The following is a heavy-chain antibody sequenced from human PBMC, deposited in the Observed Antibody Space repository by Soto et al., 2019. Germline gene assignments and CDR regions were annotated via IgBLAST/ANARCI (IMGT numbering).Heavy chain of an antibody. D-gene: IGHD4-17*01. CDR2: IWYDGSTT. Sequence: ESGGGVVQPGGSLRLSCAASGFAFSGYAMHSVRQAPGKGLEWVAIIWYDGSTTYYVDSVKGRFTISRDNSKNMVYLQMNSLRAEDTAVYYCARDLMTRQCDYWGQGTLVTVSS. CDR1: GFAFSGYA. J-gene: IGHJ4*02. V-gene: IGHV3-33*01. CDR3: ARDLMTRQCDY.